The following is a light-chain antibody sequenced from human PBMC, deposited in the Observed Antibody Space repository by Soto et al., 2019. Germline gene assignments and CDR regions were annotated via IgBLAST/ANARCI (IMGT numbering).Light chain of an antibody. CDR2: EGS. J-gene: IGLJ1*01. V-gene: IGLV2-23*01. Sequence: QSVPTQPGSVSGWPGLSLTSSWTGTNSDVGGYSFGSWYQQHPDKGPKVIIYEGSKRPSGVSNRFSGSKSDNTASLTISGLQAEDEADYSCCSYAGSSTYVFGTRTKVTVL. CDR3: CSYAGSSTYV. CDR1: NSDVGGYSF.